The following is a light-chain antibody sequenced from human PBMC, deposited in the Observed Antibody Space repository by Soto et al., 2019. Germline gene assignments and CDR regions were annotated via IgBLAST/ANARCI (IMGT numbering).Light chain of an antibody. V-gene: IGKV4-1*01. Sequence: DLELSRSPDSLSVSLGERATINCKSSQSVLYSSTNKNSLAWYQQKPGQPPNLLIYWASTRQSGVPDRFSGSGSATDFTLTISSLQAEDVAVYYCQQYYSSPPWTFGQGTKVDIK. J-gene: IGKJ1*01. CDR3: QQYYSSPPWT. CDR2: WAS. CDR1: QSVLYSSTNKNS.